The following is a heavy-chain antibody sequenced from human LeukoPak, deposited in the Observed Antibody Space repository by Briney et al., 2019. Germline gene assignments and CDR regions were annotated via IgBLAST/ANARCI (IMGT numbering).Heavy chain of an antibody. Sequence: GGSLRLSCSASGFTFKKYAMHWVRQAPGKGLEYVSVINSNGGRTYYADSVKGRFTISRDNSKNTLFLQMSSLRVEDTAVYYCVKDLYYDNSGYYSGAFDYWGQGTLVTVSS. CDR1: GFTFKKYA. V-gene: IGHV3-64D*06. J-gene: IGHJ4*02. CDR3: VKDLYYDNSGYYSGAFDY. D-gene: IGHD3-22*01. CDR2: INSNGGRT.